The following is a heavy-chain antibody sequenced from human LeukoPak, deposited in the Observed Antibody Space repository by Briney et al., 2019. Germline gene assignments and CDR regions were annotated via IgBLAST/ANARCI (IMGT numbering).Heavy chain of an antibody. CDR3: TRLPRETAGDY. CDR2: IHPDSSDK. CDR1: GFTFRHSW. Sequence: PGGSLRLSCAASGFTFRHSWLSWIRQTPGKGLEWVANIHPDSSDKYYVDSMEGRFTISRDNTKNSLYLQIDSARVDDTGLYYCTRLPRETAGDYWGQGVPVIVSS. D-gene: IGHD1-14*01. J-gene: IGHJ4*02. V-gene: IGHV3-7*03.